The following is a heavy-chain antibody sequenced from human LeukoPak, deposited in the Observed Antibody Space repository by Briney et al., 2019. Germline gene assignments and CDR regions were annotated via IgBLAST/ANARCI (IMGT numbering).Heavy chain of an antibody. CDR3: ARENTIFGSGRAFDI. CDR1: GGTFSSYA. D-gene: IGHD3-3*01. J-gene: IGHJ3*02. Sequence: GASVKVSCKASGGTFSSYAISWVRQAPGQGLEWMGGIIPIFGTANYAQKFQGRVTITTDESTSTAYMELSSLRSEDTAVYYCARENTIFGSGRAFDIWGQGTMVTVSS. CDR2: IIPIFGTA. V-gene: IGHV1-69*05.